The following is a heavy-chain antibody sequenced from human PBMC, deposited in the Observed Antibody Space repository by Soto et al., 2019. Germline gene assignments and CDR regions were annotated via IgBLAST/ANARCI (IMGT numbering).Heavy chain of an antibody. D-gene: IGHD1-1*01. J-gene: IGHJ4*02. CDR3: AKHRLYNDYLDY. CDR1: GFTFSNYG. CDR2: LSYDGSNK. Sequence: QVQLVESGGGVVQPGRSLRLSCAASGFTFSNYGMHWVRQAPGKGLEWVAVLSYDGSNKYYADSVKGRFTISRDNSKNTLCLQMNSLRTEDTAVYYCAKHRLYNDYLDYWGQGTLVTVSS. V-gene: IGHV3-30*18.